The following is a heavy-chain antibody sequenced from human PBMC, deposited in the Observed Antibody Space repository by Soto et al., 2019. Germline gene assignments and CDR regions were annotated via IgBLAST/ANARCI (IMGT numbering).Heavy chain of an antibody. Sequence: GGSLRLSCAASGFTSSSYTMSWVRQAPGKGLEWVSAISGSGGSTYYADSVKGRFTISRDNSKNTLHLQMNSLRAEDTAVYYCAKSRSGWYLIFDYWGQGTLVTVSS. D-gene: IGHD6-19*01. CDR1: GFTSSSYT. J-gene: IGHJ4*02. CDR3: AKSRSGWYLIFDY. CDR2: ISGSGGST. V-gene: IGHV3-23*01.